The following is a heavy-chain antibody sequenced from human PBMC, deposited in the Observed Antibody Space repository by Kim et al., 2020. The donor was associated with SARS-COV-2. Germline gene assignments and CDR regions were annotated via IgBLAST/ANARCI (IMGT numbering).Heavy chain of an antibody. CDR3: ARYNYGRFDY. Sequence: VGTFHTPHRWSRVTISVDTSQRQLSLNLSSVPAADTAVYYCARYNYGRFDYWGQGTLVTVSS. D-gene: IGHD5-18*01. CDR2: VGT. J-gene: IGHJ4*02. V-gene: IGHV4-39*01.